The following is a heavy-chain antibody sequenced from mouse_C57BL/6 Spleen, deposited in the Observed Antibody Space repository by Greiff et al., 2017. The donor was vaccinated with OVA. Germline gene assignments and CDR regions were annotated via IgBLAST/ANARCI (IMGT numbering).Heavy chain of an antibody. Sequence: VQLQQSGAELAKPGASVKLSCQASGFTFTSYWMHWVKQRPGQGLEWIGYINPSSGYTKYNQKFKDKATMTADKSSSTGYMQQNSLTYECAAVDYCARGGDYWGQGTTLTVSS. CDR1: GFTFTSYW. V-gene: IGHV1-7*01. J-gene: IGHJ2*01. CDR3: ARGGDY. CDR2: INPSSGYT.